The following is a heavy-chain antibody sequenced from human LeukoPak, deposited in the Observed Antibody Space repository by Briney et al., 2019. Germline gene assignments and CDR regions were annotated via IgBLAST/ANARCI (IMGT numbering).Heavy chain of an antibody. CDR3: AREGEYYFDY. V-gene: IGHV4-34*01. J-gene: IGHJ4*02. CDR2: INHSGST. CDR1: GGSFSGYY. Sequence: PSETLSLTCAVYGGSFSGYYWSWIRQPPGKGLEWIGEINHSGSTNYNPSLKSRVTISVDRSKNQFSLKLSSVTAADTAVYYCAREGEYYFDYWGQGTLVTVSS. D-gene: IGHD3-16*01.